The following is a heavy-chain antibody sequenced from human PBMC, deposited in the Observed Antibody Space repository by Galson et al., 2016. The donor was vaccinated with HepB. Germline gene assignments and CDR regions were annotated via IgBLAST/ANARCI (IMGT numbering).Heavy chain of an antibody. CDR2: ISGSGGRT. CDR3: AKDGYFASGSALYGMDV. D-gene: IGHD3-10*01. CDR1: GFRFSSYA. J-gene: IGHJ6*02. V-gene: IGHV3-23*01. Sequence: SLRLCCAASGFRFSSYAVSWVRQAPGKGLEWVSGISGSGGRTYYADSVKGRFTISRDNSKNTVYLQMNSLRVEDTALYYCAKDGYFASGSALYGMDVWGQGTTVTVSS.